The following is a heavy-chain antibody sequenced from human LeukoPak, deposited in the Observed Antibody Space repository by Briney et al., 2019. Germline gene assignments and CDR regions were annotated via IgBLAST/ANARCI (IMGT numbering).Heavy chain of an antibody. V-gene: IGHV3-30-3*01. CDR2: ISYDGSNK. D-gene: IGHD5-24*01. J-gene: IGHJ4*02. CDR1: GFTFSSYA. CDR3: ARDTTDGYNYGYFDY. Sequence: GGSLRLSCAASGFTFSSYAMHWVRQAPGKGLEWVAVISYDGSNKYYADSVKGRFTISRDNSKNTLYLQMNSLRAEDTAVYYCARDTTDGYNYGYFDYWGQGTLVTVSS.